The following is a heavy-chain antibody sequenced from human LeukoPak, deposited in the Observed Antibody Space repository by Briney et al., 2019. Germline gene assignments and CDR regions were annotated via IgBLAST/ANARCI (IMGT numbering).Heavy chain of an antibody. CDR1: GFTFSSYA. V-gene: IGHV3-23*01. J-gene: IGHJ5*02. CDR2: ISGSGGST. D-gene: IGHD6-19*01. CDR3: ARGGGGGWYNWFDP. Sequence: PGGSLRLSCAASGFTFSSYAMSWVRQAPGKGLEWVSAISGSGGSTYYADSVKGRFTISRDNSKNTLYLQMNSLRAEDTAVYYCARGGGGGWYNWFDPWGQGTLVTVSS.